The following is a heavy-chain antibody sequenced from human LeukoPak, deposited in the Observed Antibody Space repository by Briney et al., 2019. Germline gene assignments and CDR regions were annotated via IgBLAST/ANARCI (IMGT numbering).Heavy chain of an antibody. CDR2: ISGSGGST. Sequence: TGGSLRLSCAASGFTFSSYAMSWVRQAPGKGLEWVSAISGSGGSTYYADSVKGRFTISRDNSKNTMSLQMNSLRADDTAVYYCAKEKKSGGWPLDYWGQGALVTVSS. CDR1: GFTFSSYA. CDR3: AKEKKSGGWPLDY. D-gene: IGHD2-15*01. V-gene: IGHV3-23*01. J-gene: IGHJ4*02.